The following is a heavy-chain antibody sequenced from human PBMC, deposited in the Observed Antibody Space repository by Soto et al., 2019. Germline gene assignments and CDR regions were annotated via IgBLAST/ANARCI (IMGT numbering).Heavy chain of an antibody. V-gene: IGHV1-69*13. D-gene: IGHD3-3*01. CDR1: GGTFSSYA. CDR2: IIPIFGTA. J-gene: IGHJ5*02. Sequence: GASVKVSCKASGGTFSSYAISWVRQAPGQGLEWMGGIIPIFGTANYAQKFQGRVTITADESTSTAYMELSSLRSEDTAVYYCANTRNYNDFWSGSNWFYAWGQGTLVTVPS. CDR3: ANTRNYNDFWSGSNWFYA.